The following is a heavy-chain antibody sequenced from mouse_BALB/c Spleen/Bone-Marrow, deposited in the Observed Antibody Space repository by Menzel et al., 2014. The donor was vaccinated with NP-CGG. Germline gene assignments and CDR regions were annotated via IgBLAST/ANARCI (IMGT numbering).Heavy chain of an antibody. V-gene: IGHV3-8*02. J-gene: IGHJ1*01. D-gene: IGHD1-1*01. CDR2: ISYSGST. Sequence: EVQLQQSGPSLVKPSQTLSLTCSVTGDSINSGYWNWIRQFPGNKLDYMGYISYSGSTYYNPSLKSRISITRDTSRTQYYLQLNSVTTEDTATYYCAIITTAWYFDVWGAGTTVTVSS. CDR3: AIITTAWYFDV. CDR1: GDSINSGY.